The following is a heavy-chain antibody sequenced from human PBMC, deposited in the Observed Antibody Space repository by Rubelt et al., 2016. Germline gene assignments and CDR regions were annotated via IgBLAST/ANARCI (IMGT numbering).Heavy chain of an antibody. D-gene: IGHD4-17*01. CDR2: IKQDGSEK. Sequence: NWVRQAPGKGLEWVANIKQDGSEKYYVDSVKGRFTISRDNAKNSLYLQMNSLRAEDTAVYYCASSLRGYGDYVHWGQGTLVTVSS. V-gene: IGHV3-7*01. J-gene: IGHJ4*02. CDR3: ASSLRGYGDYVH.